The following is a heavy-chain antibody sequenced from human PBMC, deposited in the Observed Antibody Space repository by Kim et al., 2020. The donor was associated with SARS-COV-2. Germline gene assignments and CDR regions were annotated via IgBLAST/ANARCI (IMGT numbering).Heavy chain of an antibody. V-gene: IGHV3-30-3*01. J-gene: IGHJ5*02. CDR3: ASVDTAMGGQGSAS. CDR2: ISYDGSNK. D-gene: IGHD5-18*01. CDR1: GFTFSSYA. Sequence: GGSLRLSCAASGFTFSSYAMHWVRQAPGKGLEWVAVISYDGSNKYYADSVKGRFTISRDNSKNTLYLQMNSLRAEDTAVYYCASVDTAMGGQGSASWGQGTLVTVSS.